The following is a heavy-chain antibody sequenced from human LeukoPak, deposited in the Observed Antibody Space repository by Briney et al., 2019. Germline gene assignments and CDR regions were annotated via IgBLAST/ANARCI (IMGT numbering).Heavy chain of an antibody. D-gene: IGHD4-17*01. CDR3: ARLHDYGDYLDY. CDR1: GGSISSYY. V-gene: IGHV4-59*08. Sequence: SETLSLTCTVSGGSISSYYWSWIRQPPGKGLEWIGYIYYSGSTNYNPSLKSRVTISVDTSKNQFSLKLSSVTAADTAVYYCARLHDYGDYLDYWGQGTLVTVSS. CDR2: IYYSGST. J-gene: IGHJ4*02.